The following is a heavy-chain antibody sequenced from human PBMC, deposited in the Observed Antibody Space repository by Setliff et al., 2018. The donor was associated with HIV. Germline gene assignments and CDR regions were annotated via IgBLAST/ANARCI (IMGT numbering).Heavy chain of an antibody. J-gene: IGHJ4*02. Sequence: ASVKVSCKTFGYSFTAYQINRVRQATGQALEWMAWMNPSTGEVGYAQKFQGRLAMTRDSSANIAYMELRGLRSEDTAIYYCARPSHVYGDNGPLGYWGQGTLVTVSS. V-gene: IGHV1-8*01. CDR2: MNPSTGEV. CDR1: GYSFTAYQ. D-gene: IGHD2-21*01. CDR3: ARPSHVYGDNGPLGY.